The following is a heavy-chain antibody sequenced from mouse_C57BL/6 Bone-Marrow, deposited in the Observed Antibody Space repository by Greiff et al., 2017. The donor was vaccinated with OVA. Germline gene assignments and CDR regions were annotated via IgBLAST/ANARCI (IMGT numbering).Heavy chain of an antibody. V-gene: IGHV1-59*01. Sequence: QVQLQQPGAELVRPGTSVKLSCKASGYTFTSYWMHWVKQRPGQGLEWIGVIDPSDSYTNYNQKFKGKATLTVDTSSSTAYMQLSSLTSEDSAVYYCARRGSPLFDYWGQGTTLTVSS. J-gene: IGHJ2*01. D-gene: IGHD1-1*01. CDR1: GYTFTSYW. CDR2: IDPSDSYT. CDR3: ARRGSPLFDY.